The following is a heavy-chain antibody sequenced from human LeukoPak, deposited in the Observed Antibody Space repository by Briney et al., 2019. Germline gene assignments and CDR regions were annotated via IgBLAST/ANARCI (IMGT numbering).Heavy chain of an antibody. Sequence: GSLRLSCAASGFTFSSYSMNWVRQAPGKGLEWVSSISSSSSYIYYADLVKGRLTISRDNAKNSLYLQMNSLRAEDTAVYYCATWGKAARQGGYWGQGTLVTVSS. V-gene: IGHV3-21*01. CDR2: ISSSSSYI. CDR3: ATWGKAARQGGY. CDR1: GFTFSSYS. J-gene: IGHJ4*02. D-gene: IGHD6-6*01.